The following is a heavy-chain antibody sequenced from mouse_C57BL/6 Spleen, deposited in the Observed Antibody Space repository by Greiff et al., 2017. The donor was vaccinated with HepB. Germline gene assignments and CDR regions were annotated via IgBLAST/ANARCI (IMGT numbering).Heavy chain of an antibody. CDR3: ARYRYYGSSPLDY. CDR1: GFTFTDYY. CDR2: IRNKANGYTT. D-gene: IGHD1-1*01. Sequence: EVKVVESGGGLVQPGGSLSLSCAASGFTFTDYYMSWVRQPPGKALEWLGFIRNKANGYTTEYSASVKGRFTISRDNSQSILYLQMNALRAEDSATYYCARYRYYGSSPLDYWGQGTTLTVSS. J-gene: IGHJ2*01. V-gene: IGHV7-3*01.